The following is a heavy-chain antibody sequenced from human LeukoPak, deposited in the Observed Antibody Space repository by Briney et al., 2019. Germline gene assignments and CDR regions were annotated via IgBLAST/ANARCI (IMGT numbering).Heavy chain of an antibody. Sequence: RGSLRLSCAASGFTFSSYSMNWVRQAPGKGLEWVSSISSSSSYIYYADSVKGRFTISRDNAKNSLYLQMNSLRAEDTAVYYCARDLDYDILTGYYYYGMDVWGKGTTVTVSS. CDR2: ISSSSSYI. D-gene: IGHD3-9*01. CDR1: GFTFSSYS. V-gene: IGHV3-21*01. CDR3: ARDLDYDILTGYYYYGMDV. J-gene: IGHJ6*04.